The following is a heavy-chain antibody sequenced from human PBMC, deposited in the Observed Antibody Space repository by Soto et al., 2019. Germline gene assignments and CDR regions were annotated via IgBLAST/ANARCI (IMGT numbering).Heavy chain of an antibody. D-gene: IGHD2-2*03. Sequence: GALRLSCAASGFTFSSYSMNWVRQAPGKGLEWISYIRSSDGTISYADSVKGRFTVSRDDANNSLYLQMNSLRAEDTAMYFCARDWISAFDYWGQGALVTGSS. V-gene: IGHV3-48*01. CDR2: IRSSDGTI. J-gene: IGHJ4*02. CDR3: ARDWISAFDY. CDR1: GFTFSSYS.